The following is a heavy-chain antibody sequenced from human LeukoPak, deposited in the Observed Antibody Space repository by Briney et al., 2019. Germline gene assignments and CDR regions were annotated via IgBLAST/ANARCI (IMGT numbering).Heavy chain of an antibody. V-gene: IGHV3-NL1*01. Sequence: AGGSLRLSCATSGFIFSHHGMDWVRQAPGKGLEWVSGIRADAVTTYYTDSVKGRFTISRDNSKNTLYLQMNSLRAEDTAVYYCAKGRGWEASYYYYYMDVWGKGTTVTISS. J-gene: IGHJ6*03. CDR2: IRADAVTT. CDR1: GFIFSHHG. D-gene: IGHD1-26*01. CDR3: AKGRGWEASYYYYYMDV.